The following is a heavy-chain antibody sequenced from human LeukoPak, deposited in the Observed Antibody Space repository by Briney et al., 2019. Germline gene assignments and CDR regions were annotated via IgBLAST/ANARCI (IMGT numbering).Heavy chain of an antibody. J-gene: IGHJ6*03. CDR2: IYYSGST. CDR1: GGSISSCGYY. Sequence: SQTLSLTCTASGGSISSCGYYWSWIRQHPGKGLEWIGYIYYSGSTYYNPSLKSRVTISVDTSKNQFCLKLSSVTAADPAVYYCARVGRGSGYSRYYYYYYRDVWGKGPTVTVSS. V-gene: IGHV4-31*03. D-gene: IGHD3-3*01. CDR3: ARVGRGSGYSRYYYYYYRDV.